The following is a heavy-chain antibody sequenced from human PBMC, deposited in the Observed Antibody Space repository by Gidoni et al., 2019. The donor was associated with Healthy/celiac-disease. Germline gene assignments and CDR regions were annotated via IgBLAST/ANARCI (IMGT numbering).Heavy chain of an antibody. CDR2: TYYRSKWYN. D-gene: IGHD2-21*02. CDR3: ARSVDPAYCGGDCYSDFDY. CDR1: GDSVSSNSAA. J-gene: IGHJ4*02. Sequence: QVQLQQSGPGLVKPSQTLSLPCAISGDSVSSNSAAWNWIRQSPSRGLEWLGRTYYRSKWYNDYAVSVKSRITINPDTSKNQFSLQLNSVTPEDTAVYYCARSVDPAYCGGDCYSDFDYWGQGTLVTVSS. V-gene: IGHV6-1*01.